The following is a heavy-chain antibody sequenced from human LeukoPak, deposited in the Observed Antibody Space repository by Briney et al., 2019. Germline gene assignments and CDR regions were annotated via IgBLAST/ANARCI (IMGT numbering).Heavy chain of an antibody. J-gene: IGHJ6*02. D-gene: IGHD3-10*01. V-gene: IGHV1-69*13. CDR3: ARGYGSGSYYRYYYGMDV. CDR1: GGTFSSYA. CDR2: IIPIFGTA. Sequence: GASVKVSCKASGGTFSSYAISWVRQAPGQGLEWMGGIIPIFGTANYAQKFQGRVTITADESTSTAYMELSSLRSEDTAVYYCARGYGSGSYYRYYYGMDVWGQGTTVTVSS.